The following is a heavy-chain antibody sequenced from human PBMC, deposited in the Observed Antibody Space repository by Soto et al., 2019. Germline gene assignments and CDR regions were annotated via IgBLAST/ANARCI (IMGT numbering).Heavy chain of an antibody. Sequence: GGSLRLSCAASGFTLSHYYMTWIRQAPGKGLEWVSYISSSGNTKDYTDSVKGRFTISRDNAKNSLSLQMSSLRAEDTAVYYCARASGYYVLDYFDNWGQGTLVTVSS. J-gene: IGHJ4*02. V-gene: IGHV3-11*01. CDR1: GFTLSHYY. CDR3: ARASGYYVLDYFDN. D-gene: IGHD3-22*01. CDR2: ISSSGNTK.